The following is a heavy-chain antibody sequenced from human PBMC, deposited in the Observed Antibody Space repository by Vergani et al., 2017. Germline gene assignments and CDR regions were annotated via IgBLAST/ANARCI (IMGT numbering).Heavy chain of an antibody. D-gene: IGHD6-19*01. Sequence: EVQLVESGGGLVQPGRSLRLSCAASGFTFDDYAMHWVRQAPGKGLEWVSGISWNSGSTGYADSVKGRFTISRDNAKNSLYLQMNSLRAEDTALYYCAKDIGLVPYDAFDIWGQGTMVTVSS. V-gene: IGHV3-9*01. J-gene: IGHJ3*02. CDR3: AKDIGLVPYDAFDI. CDR2: ISWNSGST. CDR1: GFTFDDYA.